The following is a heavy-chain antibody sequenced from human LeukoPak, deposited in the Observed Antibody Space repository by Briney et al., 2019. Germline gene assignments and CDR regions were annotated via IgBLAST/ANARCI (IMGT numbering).Heavy chain of an antibody. Sequence: TSETLSLTCAVYGGSFSGYYWSWIRQPPGKGLEWIGEINHSGSTNYNPSLKSRVTISVDTSKNQFSLKLSSVTAADTAVYYCARVSSGYSSGWYIDYRGQGTLVTVSS. CDR1: GGSFSGYY. J-gene: IGHJ4*02. V-gene: IGHV4-34*01. CDR3: ARVSSGYSSGWYIDY. D-gene: IGHD6-19*01. CDR2: INHSGST.